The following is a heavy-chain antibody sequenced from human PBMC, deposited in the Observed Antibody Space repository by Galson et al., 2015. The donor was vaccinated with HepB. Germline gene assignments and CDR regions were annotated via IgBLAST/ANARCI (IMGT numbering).Heavy chain of an antibody. J-gene: IGHJ4*02. Sequence: SLRLSCAASGFTFSHYGMHWVRQAPGKGLEWVALVSYDGGDKYYADSLRGRFTISRDNSKNTLYLEMNSLRTEDTAVYYCASRLKNSSTSFPVDYWGQGTLVTVSS. D-gene: IGHD2-2*01. V-gene: IGHV3-30*03. CDR3: ASRLKNSSTSFPVDY. CDR2: VSYDGGDK. CDR1: GFTFSHYG.